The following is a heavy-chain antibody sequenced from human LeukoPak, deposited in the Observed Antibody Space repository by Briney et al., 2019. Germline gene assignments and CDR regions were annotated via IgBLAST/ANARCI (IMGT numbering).Heavy chain of an antibody. V-gene: IGHV3-66*01. Sequence: PGGPLRLSCRASGFSVDSLFMNWVRQPPGKRLEWVSFIMPGGHIDYTDSVKGRFIISRDSFKNTLSLQMNSLRVDDSAVYYCARGDSATTTFDFWGQGTLVTVSS. J-gene: IGHJ4*02. D-gene: IGHD4-17*01. CDR3: ARGDSATTTFDF. CDR2: IMPGGHI. CDR1: GFSVDSLF.